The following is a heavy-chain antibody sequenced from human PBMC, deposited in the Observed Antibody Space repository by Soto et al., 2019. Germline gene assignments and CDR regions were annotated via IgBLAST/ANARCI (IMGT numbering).Heavy chain of an antibody. V-gene: IGHV4-39*01. D-gene: IGHD6-19*01. J-gene: IGHJ4*02. CDR2: IYYSGST. Sequence: SEDLSLPWTGSGGFHSRNRYLWGWLRQAPRKGLEWIGSIYYSGSTYYNPSLNSRVTISVDTSKNQFSLKLSSVTAADTAVDYCVRHDGHSSDLTYYCSQG. CDR1: GGFHSRNRYL. CDR3: VRHDGHSSDLTYY.